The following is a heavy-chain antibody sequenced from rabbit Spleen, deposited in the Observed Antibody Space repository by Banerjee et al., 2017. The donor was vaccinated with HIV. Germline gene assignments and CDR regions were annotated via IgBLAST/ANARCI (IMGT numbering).Heavy chain of an antibody. CDR2: IDTGDGST. V-gene: IGHV1S45*01. J-gene: IGHJ3*01. CDR3: ARDVGKSYVYMDRLNL. CDR1: GFSFSSSDY. Sequence: QEQLVESGGGLVQPEGSLTLTCKASGFSFSSSDYMCWVRQAPGKGLEWIACIDTGDGSTAYASWAKGRFTISKTSSTTVTLQMTSMTGADTATYFCARDVGKSYVYMDRLNLWGPGTLVTVS. D-gene: IGHD5-1*01.